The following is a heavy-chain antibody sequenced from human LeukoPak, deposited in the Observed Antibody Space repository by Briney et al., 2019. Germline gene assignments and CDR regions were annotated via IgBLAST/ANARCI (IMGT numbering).Heavy chain of an antibody. CDR2: IIPILGIA. V-gene: IGHV1-69*04. D-gene: IGHD3-22*01. CDR3: ARAPPGNYYDSSGSGEYFDY. J-gene: IGHJ4*02. CDR1: GGTFSSYA. Sequence: GASVKVSCKASGGTFSSYAISWVRQAPGQGLEWMGRIIPILGIANYAQKFQGRVTITADKSTSTAYMELSSLRSEDTAVYYCARAPPGNYYDSSGSGEYFDYWGQGTLVTVSS.